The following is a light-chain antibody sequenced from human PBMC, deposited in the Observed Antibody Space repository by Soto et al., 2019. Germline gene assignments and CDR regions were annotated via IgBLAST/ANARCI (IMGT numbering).Light chain of an antibody. Sequence: DIQLTQSPSFLSASVGDRVTITCRASQGIAASLAWYQQKPGNPPRLLIYADSTLQSGVPSRFSGSGSGTRGTLTISSLEPEDFATYYCQQTRTYPLTFGGGTKVEMK. CDR3: QQTRTYPLT. CDR1: QGIAAS. V-gene: IGKV1-9*01. CDR2: ADS. J-gene: IGKJ4*01.